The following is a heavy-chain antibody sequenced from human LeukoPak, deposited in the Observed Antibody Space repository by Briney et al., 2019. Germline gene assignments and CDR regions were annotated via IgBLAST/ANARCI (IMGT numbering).Heavy chain of an antibody. CDR3: ARGTCCSSTSRIDDWLYYYMDV. CDR2: IIPIFGTA. V-gene: IGHV1-69*05. CDR1: GGTFSSYA. D-gene: IGHD2-2*01. J-gene: IGHJ6*03. Sequence: SVKVSCKASGGTFSSYAISWVRQAPGQGLEWMGGIIPIFGTANYAQKFQGRATITTDESTSTAYMELSSLRSEDTAVYYCARGTCCSSTSRIDDWLYYYMDVWGKGTTVTVSS.